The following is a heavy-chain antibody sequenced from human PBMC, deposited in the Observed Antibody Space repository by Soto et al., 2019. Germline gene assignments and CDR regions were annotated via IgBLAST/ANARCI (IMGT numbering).Heavy chain of an antibody. J-gene: IGHJ6*02. CDR2: IIPIVATP. D-gene: IGHD3-3*01. Sequence: QVRLVQSGAEVKKPGSSVKVSCEASGGTFSRYAVTWVRQAPGQGLEWMGGIIPIVATPNYAQKFQGRLTISADKSPSTSYMELSTLRSEDTGVYYWARVGYNFWSRYDYYGMDVWGQGTTVIVSS. V-gene: IGHV1-69*06. CDR3: ARVGYNFWSRYDYYGMDV. CDR1: GGTFSRYA.